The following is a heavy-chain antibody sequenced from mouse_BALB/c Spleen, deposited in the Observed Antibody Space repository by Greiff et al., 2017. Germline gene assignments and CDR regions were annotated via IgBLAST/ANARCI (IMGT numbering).Heavy chain of an antibody. V-gene: IGHV5-6*01. CDR2: ISSGGSYT. CDR3: ARQVTTVVATDAMDY. CDR1: GFTFSSYG. J-gene: IGHJ4*01. Sequence: EVMLVESGGDLVKPGGSLKLSCAASGFTFSSYGMSWVRQTPDKRLEWVATISSGGSYTYYPDSVKGRFTISRDNAKNTLYLQMSSLKSEDTAMYYCARQVTTVVATDAMDYWVKEPQSPSPQ. D-gene: IGHD1-1*01.